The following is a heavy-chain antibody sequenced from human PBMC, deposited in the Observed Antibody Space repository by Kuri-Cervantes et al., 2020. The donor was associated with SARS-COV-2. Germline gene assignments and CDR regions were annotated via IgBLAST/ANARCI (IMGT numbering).Heavy chain of an antibody. Sequence: GGSLRLSCAASGFTFSSRSMNWVRQAPGKGLEWVSSISSTSSYIYYADSVKGRFTISRDNAKNSLYLQMNSLRAEDTAVYYCARDCSSPYKYYYYYYMDVWGKGTTVTVSS. D-gene: IGHD6-13*01. CDR3: ARDCSSPYKYYYYYYMDV. J-gene: IGHJ6*03. CDR2: ISSTSSYI. V-gene: IGHV3-21*01. CDR1: GFTFSSRS.